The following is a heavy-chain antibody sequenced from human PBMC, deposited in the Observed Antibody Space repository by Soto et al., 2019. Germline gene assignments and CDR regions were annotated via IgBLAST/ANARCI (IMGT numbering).Heavy chain of an antibody. CDR1: GYTFTNYS. Sequence: ASVEVSSEASGYTFTNYSMHWLRQAPGQRLEWMGWINAGNGNTKYSQKFQGRVTITRDTSASTAYMELSSLRSEDTAVYYCTGSAAGDHYYYYGMDVWGQGTTVTVSS. CDR3: TGSAAGDHYYYYGMDV. CDR2: INAGNGNT. V-gene: IGHV1-3*01. D-gene: IGHD6-13*01. J-gene: IGHJ6*02.